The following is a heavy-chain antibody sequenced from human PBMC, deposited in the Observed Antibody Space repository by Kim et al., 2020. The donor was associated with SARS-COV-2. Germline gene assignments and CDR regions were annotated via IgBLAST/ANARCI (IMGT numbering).Heavy chain of an antibody. D-gene: IGHD1-20*01. CDR1: GYTFTSYY. V-gene: IGHV1-46*01. CDR2: INPSGGST. Sequence: ASVKVSCKASGYTFTSYYMHWVRQAPGQGLEWMGIINPSGGSTSYAQKFQGRVTMTRDTSTSTVYMELSSLRSEDTAVYYCARDPEYNWNYLSGMDVWGQGTTVTVSS. J-gene: IGHJ6*02. CDR3: ARDPEYNWNYLSGMDV.